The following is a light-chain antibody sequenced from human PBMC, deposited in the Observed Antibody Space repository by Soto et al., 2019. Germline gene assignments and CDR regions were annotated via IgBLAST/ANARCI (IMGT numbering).Light chain of an antibody. V-gene: IGLV1-40*01. Sequence: QSVLTQPPSVSGAPGQRVTISCSGTSSNIGAGYDVHCYHQLPGTAHKLLIFGNNNRPSGVPARFSASRSGTSASLAITGLQAEDEADYYCQSFDTKLSGLVFGGGTKLTVL. CDR3: QSFDTKLSGLV. J-gene: IGLJ3*02. CDR2: GNN. CDR1: SSNIGAGYD.